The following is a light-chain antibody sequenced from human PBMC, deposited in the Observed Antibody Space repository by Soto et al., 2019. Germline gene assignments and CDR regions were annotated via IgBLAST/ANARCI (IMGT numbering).Light chain of an antibody. CDR2: EVN. J-gene: IGLJ3*02. V-gene: IGLV2-8*01. Sequence: QSALTQSPSASASPGQSVTISCTGSSGDVGAYNYVSWYQQHPGKAPKLIIYEVNKRPSGVPDRFSGSKSGITASLTVSGLQADDEADYYCGAHAGSNTWVFGAGTKLTVL. CDR3: GAHAGSNTWV. CDR1: SGDVGAYNY.